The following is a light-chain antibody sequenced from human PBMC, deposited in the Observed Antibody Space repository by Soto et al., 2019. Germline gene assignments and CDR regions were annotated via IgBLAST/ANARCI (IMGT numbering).Light chain of an antibody. V-gene: IGKV3-20*01. CDR1: QAVNTR. CDR3: QQYAYSPPHS. J-gene: IGKJ2*03. CDR2: LAS. Sequence: EIVLTQSPATLSSFPGDRVTLSCRASQAVNTRLAWYQHRPGQAPRLLIYLASNRAAGVPARFSGSGSGTDFTLTISTLEPEDFAVYYCQQYAYSPPHSFGQGTKLEIK.